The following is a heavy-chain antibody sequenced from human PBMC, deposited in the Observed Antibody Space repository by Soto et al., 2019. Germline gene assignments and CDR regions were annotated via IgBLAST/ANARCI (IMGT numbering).Heavy chain of an antibody. J-gene: IGHJ4*02. CDR3: ARNTNLGATLLYFDY. Sequence: SETLSLTCAVSGGSISSSNWWSWVRQPPGKGLEWIGEIYHSGSTNYNPSLKSRVTISVDKSKNQFSLKLSSVTAADTAVYYCARNTNLGATLLYFDYWGQGTLVTVSS. V-gene: IGHV4-4*02. CDR2: IYHSGST. D-gene: IGHD1-26*01. CDR1: GGSISSSNW.